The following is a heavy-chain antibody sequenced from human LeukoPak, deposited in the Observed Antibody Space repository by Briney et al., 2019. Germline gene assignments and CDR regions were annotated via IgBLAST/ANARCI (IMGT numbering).Heavy chain of an antibody. V-gene: IGHV3-7*01. J-gene: IGHJ4*02. CDR3: AREPHIAVVTHFDY. CDR2: IKQDGSEK. D-gene: IGHD6-19*01. CDR1: GFTFSSHW. Sequence: GGSLRLSCTASGFTFSSHWMSWVRQAPGKGLEWVANIKQDGSEKYYVDSVKGRFTISRDNAKNSLFLQMNSLRAEDTAVYYCAREPHIAVVTHFDYLGQGTLVTVSS.